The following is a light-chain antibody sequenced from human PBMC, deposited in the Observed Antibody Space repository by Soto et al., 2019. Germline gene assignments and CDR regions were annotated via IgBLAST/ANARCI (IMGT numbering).Light chain of an antibody. CDR1: SSDVGSYNR. CDR3: KAYTSSSTYV. J-gene: IGLJ1*01. V-gene: IGLV2-18*02. CDR2: EVS. Sequence: QSALAQAPSVSGSPGQSVTISCTGTSSDVGSYNRVSWYQQPPGTAPKLMIYEVSNRPSGVPDRFSGSKSGNTASLTISGLQAEDEADYYYKAYTSSSTYVLGTGTKAAVL.